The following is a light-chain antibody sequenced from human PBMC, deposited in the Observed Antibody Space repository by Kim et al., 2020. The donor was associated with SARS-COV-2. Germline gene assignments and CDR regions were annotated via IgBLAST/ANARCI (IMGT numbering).Light chain of an antibody. V-gene: IGKV3-15*01. CDR3: QHYDTWPRET. CDR1: QSVSGN. CDR2: GAS. J-gene: IGKJ1*01. Sequence: SPGDRVTLPCKTSQSVSGNLAWFQQKPGQSPRLLIYGASIRPTGIPARFSGSGSGTEYTLTISSLQSEDFVVYYCQHYDTWPRETFGQGTKVDIK.